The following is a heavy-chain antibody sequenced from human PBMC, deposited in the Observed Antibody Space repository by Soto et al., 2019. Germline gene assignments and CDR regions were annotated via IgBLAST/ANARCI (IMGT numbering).Heavy chain of an antibody. CDR1: GFTISSYG. J-gene: IGHJ6*03. Sequence: GGSLRLSCAASGFTISSYGMHRVRQAPGKGLEWVAGISSDGSNTCYADSVKGRFTISRDNAKNTLYLQMNSLRAEDTAVYYCARGCSGGSCYSYYYYYMDVWAKGPRSPSP. D-gene: IGHD2-15*01. CDR3: ARGCSGGSCYSYYYYYMDV. CDR2: ISSDGSNT. V-gene: IGHV3-33*01.